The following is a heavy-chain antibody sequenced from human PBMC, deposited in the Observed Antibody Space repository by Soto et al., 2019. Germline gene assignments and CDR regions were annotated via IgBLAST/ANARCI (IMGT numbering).Heavy chain of an antibody. CDR2: IYYSGST. V-gene: IGHV4-31*03. D-gene: IGHD4-17*01. CDR1: GGSISSGGYY. Sequence: NPSETLSLTCTVSGGSISSGGYYWSWIRQHPGKGLEWIGYIYYSGSTYYNPSLKSRVTISVDTSKNQFSLKLSSVTAADTAVYYCARADATTVTTVFDYWGQGTLVTVSS. CDR3: ARADATTVTTVFDY. J-gene: IGHJ4*02.